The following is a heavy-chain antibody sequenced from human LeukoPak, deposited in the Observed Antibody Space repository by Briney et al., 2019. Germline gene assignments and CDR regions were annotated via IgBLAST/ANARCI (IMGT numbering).Heavy chain of an antibody. D-gene: IGHD3-10*01. V-gene: IGHV6-1*01. CDR1: GDGVSSNSAA. J-gene: IGHJ4*02. CDR3: AREYYGSGSYYNGARYFGY. Sequence: SQTLSLTCAISGDGVSSNSAAWNWIRQSPSRGLEWLGRTYYRSKWYNDYAVSVKGRITINPDTSKNQFSLQLNSVTPEDTAVYYCAREYYGSGSYYNGARYFGYWGQGTLVTVSS. CDR2: TYYRSKWYN.